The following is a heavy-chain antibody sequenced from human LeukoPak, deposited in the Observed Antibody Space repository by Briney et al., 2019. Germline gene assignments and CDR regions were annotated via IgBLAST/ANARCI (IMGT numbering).Heavy chain of an antibody. J-gene: IGHJ3*02. V-gene: IGHV1-2*02. Sequence: GASVKVSCKASGYTFTRYYMHWVRQAPGQGLEWMGWINPNSGGTNYAQKFQGRVTMTRDTSISTAYMELSRLRSDDTAVYYCARDRSDYSGSYRHDAFDIWGQGTMVTVSS. CDR2: INPNSGGT. D-gene: IGHD1-26*01. CDR1: GYTFTRYY. CDR3: ARDRSDYSGSYRHDAFDI.